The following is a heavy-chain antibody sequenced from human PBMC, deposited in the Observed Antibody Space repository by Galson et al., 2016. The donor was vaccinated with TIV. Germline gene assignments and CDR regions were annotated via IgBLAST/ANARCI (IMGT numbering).Heavy chain of an antibody. CDR2: IKNRDYGGTT. Sequence: SLRLSCAAYRQTLSSYGMHWVRQAPGKGLDWVGRIKNRDYGGTTDYAEPVKGRSTISRDDAKDGLFLQMDSLKTEDTAIYYCTAGLHNSGGMDHWGQGTLVTVSS. CDR1: RQTLSSYG. J-gene: IGHJ4*02. D-gene: IGHD7-27*01. CDR3: TAGLHNSGGMDH. V-gene: IGHV3-15*05.